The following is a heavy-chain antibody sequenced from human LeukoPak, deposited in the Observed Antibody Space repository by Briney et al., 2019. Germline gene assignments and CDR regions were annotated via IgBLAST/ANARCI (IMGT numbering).Heavy chain of an antibody. D-gene: IGHD3-10*01. Sequence: SETLSLTCTVSDYSISSGDYYWGWIRQPPGTGLEWLGSIFHSGSTYYNPSLKSRVAISVDTSKNQFSLRLSSVTAADTAVYYCARGSYYYAADAFDIWGQGTMVTVSS. CDR3: ARGSYYYAADAFDI. J-gene: IGHJ3*02. V-gene: IGHV4-38-2*02. CDR1: DYSISSGDYY. CDR2: IFHSGST.